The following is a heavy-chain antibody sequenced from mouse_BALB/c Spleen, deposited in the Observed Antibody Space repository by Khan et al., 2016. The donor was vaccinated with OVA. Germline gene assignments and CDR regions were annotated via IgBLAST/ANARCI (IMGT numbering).Heavy chain of an antibody. CDR2: ISSGGSYT. CDR1: GLTFSSYG. V-gene: IGHV5-6*01. CDR3: RRQPGYYEGSGKEY. J-gene: IGHJ4*01. Sequence: EVQLQESGGDLVKSGGSLKLSCAASGLTFSSYGMSWVRQTPDKRLEWVATISSGGSYTYYPHNLKGRFTISRDNAKNTLYLQLSSLKSEDTAMYYWRRQPGYYEGSGKEYWGKGTSVTVSS. D-gene: IGHD1-1*01.